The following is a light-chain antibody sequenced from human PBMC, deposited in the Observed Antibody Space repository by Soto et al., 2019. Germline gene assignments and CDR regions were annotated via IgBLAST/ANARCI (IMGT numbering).Light chain of an antibody. CDR1: QSISSSY. CDR2: GAS. Sequence: EIVLTQSPGTLSLSPGERATLSCRASQSISSSYLAWYQQKPGQPPRLLFYGASSRATGVPDRFSGSESGTDFTLTISRLEPEDFAVYYCQQFGSSPRTFGQGTKVEIE. CDR3: QQFGSSPRT. J-gene: IGKJ1*01. V-gene: IGKV3-20*01.